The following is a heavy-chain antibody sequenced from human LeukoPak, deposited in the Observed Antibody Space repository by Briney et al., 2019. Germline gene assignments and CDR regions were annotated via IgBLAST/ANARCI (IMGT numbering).Heavy chain of an antibody. CDR3: ARGREASSVVPAVLDY. D-gene: IGHD2-2*01. J-gene: IGHJ4*02. V-gene: IGHV4-34*01. CDR1: GGSFSGYY. CDR2: INHSGST. Sequence: PSETLSLTCAVYGGSFSGYYWSWIRQPPGEGLEWIGEINHSGSTNYNPSLKSRVTISVDTSKNQFSLKLSSVTAADTAVYYCARGREASSVVPAVLDYWGQGTLVTVSS.